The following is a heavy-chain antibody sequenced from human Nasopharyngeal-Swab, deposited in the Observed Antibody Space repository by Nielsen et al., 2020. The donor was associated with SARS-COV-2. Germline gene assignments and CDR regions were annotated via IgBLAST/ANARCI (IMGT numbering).Heavy chain of an antibody. CDR3: ARENQEYAKRGRDY. Sequence: ASVKVSCTASGYTFTSNVLHWVRQAPGQGPAYIGWISPQTGAQTYAQAFTGRFFISLDTSVSTTYLQISSLKADDTAVYYLARENQEYAKRGRDYWGQGTQVTVSS. V-gene: IGHV7-4-1*02. D-gene: IGHD2/OR15-2a*01. CDR2: ISPQTGAQ. CDR1: GYTFTSNV. J-gene: IGHJ4*02.